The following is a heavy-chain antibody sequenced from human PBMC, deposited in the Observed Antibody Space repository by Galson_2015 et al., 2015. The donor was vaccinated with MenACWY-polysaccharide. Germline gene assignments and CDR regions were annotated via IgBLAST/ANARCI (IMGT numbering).Heavy chain of an antibody. D-gene: IGHD4-17*01. CDR3: AADSAVRGYGDYGLADY. CDR1: AFTFTNSA. CDR2: IVVGSGNT. V-gene: IGHV1-58*02. J-gene: IGHJ4*02. Sequence: SVKVSCKASAFTFTNSAIQWVRQARGQRLEWIGWIVVGSGNTNYAQKFQERVTITRDMSTSTAYMELSSLRSEDTAVYYCAADSAVRGYGDYGLADYWGQGTLVTVSS.